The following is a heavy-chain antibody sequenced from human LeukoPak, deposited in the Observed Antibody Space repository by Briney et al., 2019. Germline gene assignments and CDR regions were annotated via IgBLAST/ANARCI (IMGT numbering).Heavy chain of an antibody. J-gene: IGHJ6*04. CDR1: GFPFSSYG. CDR3: AELGITMIGGV. CDR2: ISNDGNNK. D-gene: IGHD3-10*02. V-gene: IGHV3-30*18. Sequence: GGSLRLSCAASGFPFSSYGMHWVRQAPGKGLEWVAAISNDGNNKFYADSVKGRFTISRDNPKSTMNLQMNSLRAEDTAVYYCAELGITMIGGVWGKGTTVTISS.